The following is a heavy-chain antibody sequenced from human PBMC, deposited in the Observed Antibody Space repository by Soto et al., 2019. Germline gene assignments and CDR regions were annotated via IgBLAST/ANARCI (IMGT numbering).Heavy chain of an antibody. V-gene: IGHV1-18*01. Sequence: GASVKVSCKASGYTFTSYGISWVRQAPGQGLERMGWISAYNGNTNYAQKLQGRVTMTTDTSTSTAYMELRSLRSDDTAVYYCARGLTRSYGDYAYYYYYGMDVWGQGTTVTVSS. CDR1: GYTFTSYG. CDR3: ARGLTRSYGDYAYYYYYGMDV. D-gene: IGHD4-17*01. CDR2: ISAYNGNT. J-gene: IGHJ6*02.